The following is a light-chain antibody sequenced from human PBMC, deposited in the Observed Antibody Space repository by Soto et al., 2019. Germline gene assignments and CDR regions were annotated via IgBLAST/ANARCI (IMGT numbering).Light chain of an antibody. CDR1: QSIHNY. CDR2: DAS. V-gene: IGKV3-11*01. CDR3: QQRAGWPYT. Sequence: PGERVTLSCRASQSIHNYLAGDQQKPGQAPRLLIYDASNRATGIPSRFSGRGSGTDFTLRISGLEPEDFATYYCQQRAGWPYTFGQGTRLEIK. J-gene: IGKJ2*01.